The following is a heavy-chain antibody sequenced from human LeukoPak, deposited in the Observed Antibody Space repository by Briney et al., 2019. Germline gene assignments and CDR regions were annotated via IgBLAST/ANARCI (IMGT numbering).Heavy chain of an antibody. CDR1: GYTLISYG. V-gene: IGHV1-18*01. D-gene: IGHD3-16*01. J-gene: IGHJ5*02. Sequence: ASVKVSCKASGYTLISYGISWVRQAPGQGLEWMGWISAYNGNTNYAQKLQGRVTMTTDTSTSTAYMELRSLRSDDTAVYYCARCLGDERDNWFDPWGQGTLVTVSS. CDR3: ARCLGDERDNWFDP. CDR2: ISAYNGNT.